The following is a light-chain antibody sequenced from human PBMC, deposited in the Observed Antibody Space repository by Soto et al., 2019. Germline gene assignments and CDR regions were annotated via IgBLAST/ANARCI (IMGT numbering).Light chain of an antibody. CDR3: QQYTSFSFT. V-gene: IGKV1-5*03. CDR1: QSISSW. CDR2: KAS. J-gene: IGKJ3*01. Sequence: DIQMTQSPSTLSASVGDRVTITCRASQSISSWLAWYQQKPGKAPKLLIYKASSLESGVPSRFSGSGSGTEFTLTITSLQPDDFATYYCQQYTSFSFTFGPGTTVDIK.